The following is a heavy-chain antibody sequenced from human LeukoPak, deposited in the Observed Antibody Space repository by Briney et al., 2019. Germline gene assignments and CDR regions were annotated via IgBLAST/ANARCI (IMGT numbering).Heavy chain of an antibody. J-gene: IGHJ4*02. CDR1: GFTFSSYA. Sequence: GGSLRLSCAASGFTFSSYAMSWVRQAPGKGLEWVSAISGSGGSTYYADSVKGRFTISRDDSKNTLYLQMNSLRAEDAAVYYCANSPITIGFDYWGQGTLVTVSS. CDR2: ISGSGGST. D-gene: IGHD3-10*01. V-gene: IGHV3-23*01. CDR3: ANSPITIGFDY.